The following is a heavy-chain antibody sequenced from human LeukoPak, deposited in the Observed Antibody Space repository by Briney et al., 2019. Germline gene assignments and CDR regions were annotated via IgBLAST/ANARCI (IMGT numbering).Heavy chain of an antibody. D-gene: IGHD6-19*01. J-gene: IGHJ4*02. Sequence: GGSLRLSCAASGFTFTDYYMHWVRQVIGKGLEWVSAIGIRGDTHYSGSVKGRVTISRENAESSLYLQMTSLSAEDTAVYYCARGGIQVSGIDEFDYWGQGTLVTVSS. CDR2: IGIRGDT. V-gene: IGHV3-13*01. CDR3: ARGGIQVSGIDEFDY. CDR1: GFTFTDYY.